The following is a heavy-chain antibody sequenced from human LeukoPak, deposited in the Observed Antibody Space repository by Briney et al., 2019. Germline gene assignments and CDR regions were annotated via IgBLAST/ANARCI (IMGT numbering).Heavy chain of an antibody. J-gene: IGHJ6*03. D-gene: IGHD3-10*01. CDR1: GFIFDDYA. Sequence: SGGSLRLSCAASGFIFDDYAMHWVRQAPGKGLEWVSGVSWKSDTVGYADSVKGRFTISRDNAKNSLYLQMNGLRAEDTALYYCAKSGKDGLLWFGELVSNYYYMDVWGKGTRSPSP. CDR3: AKSGKDGLLWFGELVSNYYYMDV. V-gene: IGHV3-9*01. CDR2: VSWKSDTV.